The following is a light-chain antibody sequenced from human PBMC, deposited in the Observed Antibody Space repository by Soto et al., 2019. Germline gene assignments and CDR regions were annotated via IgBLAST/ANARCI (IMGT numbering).Light chain of an antibody. CDR3: QQYSGPGMYT. J-gene: IGKJ2*01. CDR1: QSVSSTY. CDR2: SAS. Sequence: EIVLTQSPGTLSLSPGEGATLSCRASQSVSSTYLAWYQQKPGQAPRLLIYSASSRASGIPDRFSGSGSGTDFHLTINRLEPEDFAEYYCQQYSGPGMYTFGQGTKLEIK. V-gene: IGKV3-20*01.